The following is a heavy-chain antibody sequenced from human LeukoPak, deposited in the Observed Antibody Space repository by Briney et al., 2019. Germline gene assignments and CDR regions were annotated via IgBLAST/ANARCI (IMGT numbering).Heavy chain of an antibody. CDR1: GYSLTSYG. J-gene: IGHJ4*02. V-gene: IGHV1-18*01. Sequence: ASVKVSCEASGYSLTSYGINWVRQAPGQGLEWLGWISTQTGNTDFAQKVQGRLTLTTDRSTNTAYMELRSLTSDDTAVYYCARGAYGDYWGQGTMVTVSS. D-gene: IGHD4-17*01. CDR3: ARGAYGDY. CDR2: ISTQTGNT.